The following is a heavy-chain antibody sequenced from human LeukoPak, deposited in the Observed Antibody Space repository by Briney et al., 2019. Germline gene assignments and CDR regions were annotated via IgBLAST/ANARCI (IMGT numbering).Heavy chain of an antibody. CDR2: INPTTGVA. CDR3: ARLDRNYYYLDV. J-gene: IGHJ6*03. V-gene: IGHV1-2*06. Sequence: ASVNVSRKTSGYTFTVHYMNWVRQAPGQGLEWMGRINPTTGVANYAQKFQGRITVTRDTSINTAYMELSSLTSDDTAVYYCARLDRNYYYLDVWGQGTTVTVSS. D-gene: IGHD1-1*01. CDR1: GYTFTVHY.